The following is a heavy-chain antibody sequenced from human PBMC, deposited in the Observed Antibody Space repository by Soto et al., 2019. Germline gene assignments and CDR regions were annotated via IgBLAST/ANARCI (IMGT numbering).Heavy chain of an antibody. J-gene: IGHJ4*02. D-gene: IGHD2-15*01. Sequence: QLQLQESGPGLVKPSETLSLTYTVSGGSISSSSYYWGWIRQPPGKGLEWIGSIYYSGSTYYNPSLKSRVTISVDTSKNQFSLKLSSVTAADTAVYYCAIRPDNYYFDYWGQGTLVTVSS. CDR3: AIRPDNYYFDY. V-gene: IGHV4-39*01. CDR2: IYYSGST. CDR1: GGSISSSSYY.